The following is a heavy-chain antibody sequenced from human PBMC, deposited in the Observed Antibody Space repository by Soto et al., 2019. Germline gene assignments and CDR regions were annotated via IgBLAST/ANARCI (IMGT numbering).Heavy chain of an antibody. D-gene: IGHD1-7*01. CDR2: IHINGVV. CDR1: GTHISEFS. CDR3: ARESVENWTYEAH. Sequence: QVQQQESGPGLVKPSDTLSLICSVSGTHISEFSWSWIRQPAGTGLEWIGRIHINGVVQYSPSFRGLVTMSIGTSRNHFSLNLQSAAAADTAVYYCARESVENWTYEAHWGQGTLVTVSS. V-gene: IGHV4-4*07. J-gene: IGHJ1*01.